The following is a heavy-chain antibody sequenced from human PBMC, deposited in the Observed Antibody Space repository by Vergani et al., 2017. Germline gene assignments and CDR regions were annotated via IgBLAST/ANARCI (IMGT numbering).Heavy chain of an antibody. CDR1: GGSFSGYY. V-gene: IGHV4-34*01. J-gene: IGHJ4*02. CDR3: ARGLGY. CDR2: INHRGST. Sequence: QVQLQQWGAGLLKPSETLSLTCAVYGGSFSGYYWSWIRQPPGKGLEWMGEINHRGSTNYNPALKRGVTISVDTSKNQFSLKLSSVTAADTAVYYCARGLGYWGQGTLVTVSS.